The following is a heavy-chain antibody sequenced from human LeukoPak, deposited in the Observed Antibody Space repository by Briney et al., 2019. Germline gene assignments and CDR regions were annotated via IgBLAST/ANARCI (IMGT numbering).Heavy chain of an antibody. D-gene: IGHD3-22*01. CDR1: GGSISNYY. Sequence: RTSETLSLTCTVSGGSISNYYWSWIRQPPGKGLEWIGYIYYSGSTKYNPSLKSRVTISVDTSKNQFSLRLSSVTAADTAVYYCARGKFDSSGYYIDYWGQGTLVTVSS. V-gene: IGHV4-59*01. J-gene: IGHJ4*02. CDR3: ARGKFDSSGYYIDY. CDR2: IYYSGST.